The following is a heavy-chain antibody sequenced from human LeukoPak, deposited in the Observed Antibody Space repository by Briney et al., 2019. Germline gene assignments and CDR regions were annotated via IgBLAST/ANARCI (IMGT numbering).Heavy chain of an antibody. J-gene: IGHJ4*02. D-gene: IGHD3-22*01. CDR1: GGTFSSYA. V-gene: IGHV1-69*01. CDR3: ARGGKSYDSSGPPDY. CDR2: IIPIFGTA. Sequence: EASVKVSCKASGGTFSSYAISWVRQAPGQGLEWMGGIIPIFGTANYAQKFQGRVTITADESTSTAYMGLSSLRSEDTAVYYCARGGKSYDSSGPPDYWGQGTLVTVSS.